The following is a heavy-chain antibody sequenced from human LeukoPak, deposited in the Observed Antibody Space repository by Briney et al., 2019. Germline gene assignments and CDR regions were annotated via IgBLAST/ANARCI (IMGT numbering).Heavy chain of an antibody. CDR3: ARDKGLAIRAYDI. CDR2: IDAGGNYI. J-gene: IGHJ3*02. CDR1: GFTFSTDN. V-gene: IGHV3-21*06. Sequence: GGSLRLSCVASGFTFSTDNMNWVRQAPGKGLDWVAFIDAGGNYIQYADSVKGRFIIPRDNAQNSLFLEVNSLRVEDTAVYYCARDKGLAIRAYDIWGQGTMLSVSS. D-gene: IGHD3-9*01.